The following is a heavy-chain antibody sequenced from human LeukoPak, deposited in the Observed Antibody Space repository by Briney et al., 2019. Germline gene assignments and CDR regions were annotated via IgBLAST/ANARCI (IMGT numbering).Heavy chain of an antibody. CDR3: ARGDSSGLELDY. CDR1: GGSISSVDYY. Sequence: PSQTLSLTCTVSGGSISSVDYYWSWIRQPPGKGLEWIGYIYYSGSTYYNPSLKSRVTISVDTSKNQFSLKLSSVTAADTAVYYCARGDSSGLELDYWGQGTLVTVSS. CDR2: IYYSGST. V-gene: IGHV4-30-4*01. D-gene: IGHD3-22*01. J-gene: IGHJ4*02.